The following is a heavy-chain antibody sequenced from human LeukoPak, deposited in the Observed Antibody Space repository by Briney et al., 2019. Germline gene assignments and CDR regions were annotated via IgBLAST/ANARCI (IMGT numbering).Heavy chain of an antibody. Sequence: PGGSLRLSCAASGFTFSSYAMRWVRQAPGKGLEYVSAISWNGGSTSYANSVKGRFTISRDNSKNTLYLQMDSLRAEDMAVYYCARDGGTDCVGDGFGDWGQGTLVAVSS. D-gene: IGHD2-21*02. CDR2: ISWNGGST. V-gene: IGHV3-64*01. CDR1: GFTFSSYA. CDR3: ARDGGTDCVGDGFGD. J-gene: IGHJ4*02.